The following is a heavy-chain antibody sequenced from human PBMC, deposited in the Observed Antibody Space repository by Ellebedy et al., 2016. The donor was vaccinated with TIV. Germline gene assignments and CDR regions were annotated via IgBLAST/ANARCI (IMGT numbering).Heavy chain of an antibody. CDR1: GYSLSTYG. D-gene: IGHD5-12*01. Sequence: AASVKVSCKASGYSLSTYGFSWVRQAPGQGLEWMGWISVYTGKTNYAQKFQGRVTLTTDTSTGTAHMELMSLRSDDTAVYYCARGRYSGYDYSDYWGQGTLVTVSS. V-gene: IGHV1-18*04. CDR3: ARGRYSGYDYSDY. CDR2: ISVYTGKT. J-gene: IGHJ4*02.